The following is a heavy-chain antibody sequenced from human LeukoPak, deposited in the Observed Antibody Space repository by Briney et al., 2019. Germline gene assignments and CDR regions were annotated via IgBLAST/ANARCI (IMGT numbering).Heavy chain of an antibody. CDR3: ARAYYCGGGSCKLEY. D-gene: IGHD2-15*01. CDR2: IYPGDSDT. J-gene: IGHJ4*02. Sequence: VESLLISCQGSGYSLNSYWLAWVRQMPGEGLEWMGIIYPGDSDTRYSPSFRGQITISADKTINTAYLRWSSLKASDTAMYYCARAYYCGGGSCKLEYWGQGTLVTVCS. V-gene: IGHV5-51*01. CDR1: GYSLNSYW.